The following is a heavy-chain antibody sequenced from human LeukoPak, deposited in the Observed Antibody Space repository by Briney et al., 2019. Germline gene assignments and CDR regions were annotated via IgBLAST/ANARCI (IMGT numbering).Heavy chain of an antibody. CDR3: TRDMGV. J-gene: IGHJ6*02. V-gene: IGHV3-74*01. Sequence: GGSLRLSCVASGFTFETYWMHWVRQAPGQGLVWVSNIKTDGSFTNYADSVKGRFTISRDNAKNTLFLQMNSLGVEDTAIYYCTRDMGVWGQGTMVTVSS. CDR1: GFTFETYW. CDR2: IKTDGSFT.